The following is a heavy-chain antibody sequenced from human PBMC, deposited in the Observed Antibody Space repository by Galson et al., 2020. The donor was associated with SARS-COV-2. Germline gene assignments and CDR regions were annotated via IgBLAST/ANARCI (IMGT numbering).Heavy chain of an antibody. CDR2: IYYSGST. V-gene: IGHV4-39*01. Sequence: ASETLSLTCTVSGGSISSSSYYWGWIRQPPGQGLEWIGSIYYSGSTYYNPSLKSRVTISVDTSKNQFSLKLSSVTAADTAVYYCATEVVTMVRGVIKKVYYGMDVWGQGTTVTVSS. CDR1: GGSISSSSYY. J-gene: IGHJ6*02. D-gene: IGHD3-10*01. CDR3: ATEVVTMVRGVIKKVYYGMDV.